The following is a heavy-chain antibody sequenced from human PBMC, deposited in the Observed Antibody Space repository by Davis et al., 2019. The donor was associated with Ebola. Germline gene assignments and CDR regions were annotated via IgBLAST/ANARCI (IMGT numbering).Heavy chain of an antibody. CDR1: GGSISSYY. V-gene: IGHV4-59*01. Sequence: MPGGSLRLSCTVSGGSISSYYWSWIRQPPGKGLEWIGYIYYSGSTNYNPSLKSRVTISVDTSKNQFSLKLSSVTAADTAVYYCARLDYDFWSGYYTTNWFDPWGQGTLVTVSS. D-gene: IGHD3-3*01. CDR2: IYYSGST. J-gene: IGHJ5*02. CDR3: ARLDYDFWSGYYTTNWFDP.